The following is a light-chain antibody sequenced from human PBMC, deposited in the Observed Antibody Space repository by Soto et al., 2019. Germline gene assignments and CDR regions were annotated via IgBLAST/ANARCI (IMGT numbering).Light chain of an antibody. CDR2: AAF. Sequence: EIVLTQSPGTLSLSPGERATLSCRASQSISSYSLAWYPHKPGQAPRLLIQAAFSRATGIPDRFSGSGPGTDFTITISRVEPEDFAVYYCQQYGSSRPWTFGQGTKVEIK. CDR1: QSISSYS. J-gene: IGKJ1*01. CDR3: QQYGSSRPWT. V-gene: IGKV3-20*01.